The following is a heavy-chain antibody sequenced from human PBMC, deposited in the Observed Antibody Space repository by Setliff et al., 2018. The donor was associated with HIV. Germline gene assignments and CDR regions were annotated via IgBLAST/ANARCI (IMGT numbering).Heavy chain of an antibody. CDR2: FYTSGST. CDR3: AREIWGQVAHVPYGMDV. CDR1: GGSISSYY. J-gene: IGHJ6*02. Sequence: SETLSLTCTVSGGSISSYYWSWIRQPAGKGLEWIGRFYTSGSTNYNPSLKSRVTMSVDTSKNQFPLKVRYVTAADTAIYYCAREIWGQVAHVPYGMDVWGQGTTVTVSS. D-gene: IGHD5-12*01. V-gene: IGHV4-4*07.